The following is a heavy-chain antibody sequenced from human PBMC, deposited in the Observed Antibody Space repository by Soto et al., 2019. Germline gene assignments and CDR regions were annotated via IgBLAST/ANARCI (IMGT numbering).Heavy chain of an antibody. Sequence: GGSLRLSCAASGFTFSSYGMHWVRQAPGKGLEWVAVISYDGSNKYYADSVKGRFTISRDNSKNTLYLQMNSLRAEDTAVYYCAKEGAEQQLGTFDYWGQGTLVTVSS. CDR2: ISYDGSNK. CDR1: GFTFSSYG. CDR3: AKEGAEQQLGTFDY. D-gene: IGHD6-13*01. J-gene: IGHJ4*02. V-gene: IGHV3-30*18.